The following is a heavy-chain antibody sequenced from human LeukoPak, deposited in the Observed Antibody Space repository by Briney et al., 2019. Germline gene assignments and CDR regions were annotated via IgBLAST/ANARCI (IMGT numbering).Heavy chain of an antibody. V-gene: IGHV1-69*02. CDR2: IIPILGIA. D-gene: IGHD2-2*02. CDR3: AKGYCSSTSCYTGYYFYMDV. CDR1: GGTFSSYT. J-gene: IGHJ6*03. Sequence: SVKVSCKASGGTFSSYTISWVRQAPGQGLEWMGRIIPILGIASYAQKFQGRVTITADKSTSTAYMELSSLRSEDTAVYYCAKGYCSSTSCYTGYYFYMDVWGKGTTVTVSS.